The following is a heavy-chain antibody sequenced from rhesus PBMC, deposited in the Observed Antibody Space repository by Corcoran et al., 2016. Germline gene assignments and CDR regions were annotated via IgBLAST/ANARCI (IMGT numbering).Heavy chain of an antibody. V-gene: IGHV3S42*01. J-gene: IGHJ4*01. D-gene: IGHD6-13*01. Sequence: EVQLVESGGGLVQPGGSLRLSCAASGFTFSSYWMNWVRQTPGKGLEWISAINSGGGSTYYADSVKGRFTISRDNSKNTLSLQMNSLRAEDTAVYYCARGGAAGRDWGQGVLVTVSS. CDR3: ARGGAAGRD. CDR1: GFTFSSYW. CDR2: INSGGGST.